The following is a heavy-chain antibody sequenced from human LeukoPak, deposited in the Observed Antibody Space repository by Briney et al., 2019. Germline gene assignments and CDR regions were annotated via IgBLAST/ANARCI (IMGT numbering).Heavy chain of an antibody. CDR3: ARTSSWYGYFQH. V-gene: IGHV3-74*01. J-gene: IGHJ1*01. CDR1: GFTFSSYW. D-gene: IGHD6-13*01. CDR2: INTDGSST. Sequence: GGSLRLSCAASGFTFSSYWMHWVRQAPGKGLVWVSRINTDGSSTSYADSVKGRFTISRDNAKNTLYLQMNSLRAEDTAVYYCARTSSWYGYFQHWGQGTLVTVSS.